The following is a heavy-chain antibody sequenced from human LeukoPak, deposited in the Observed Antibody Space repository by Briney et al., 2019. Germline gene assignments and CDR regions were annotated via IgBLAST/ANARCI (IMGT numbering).Heavy chain of an antibody. CDR1: GYTFTGYY. Sequence: GASVKVSCKASGYTFTGYYMHWVRQAPGQGLERMGWINPNSGGTNYAQKFQGRVTMTRDTSISTAYMELSRLRSDDTAVYYCAREAGPIAVAGDYWGQGTLVTVSS. V-gene: IGHV1-2*02. CDR3: AREAGPIAVAGDY. D-gene: IGHD6-19*01. CDR2: INPNSGGT. J-gene: IGHJ4*02.